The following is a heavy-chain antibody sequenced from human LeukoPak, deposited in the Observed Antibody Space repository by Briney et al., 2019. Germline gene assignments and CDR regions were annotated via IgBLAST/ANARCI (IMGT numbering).Heavy chain of an antibody. Sequence: GESLKISCKGSGYIFTTYWIGWVRQMPGKGLEWMGIIYPDDSDTRYSPSFQGQVTISADKSISTAYLQWSSLKASDTAMYYCARHRLSSYTYMDVWGKGTTVTISS. D-gene: IGHD5-12*01. CDR2: IYPDDSDT. V-gene: IGHV5-51*01. J-gene: IGHJ6*03. CDR3: ARHRLSSYTYMDV. CDR1: GYIFTTYW.